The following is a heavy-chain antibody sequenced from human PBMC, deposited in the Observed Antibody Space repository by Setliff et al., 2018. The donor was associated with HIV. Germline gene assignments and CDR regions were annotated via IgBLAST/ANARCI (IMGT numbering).Heavy chain of an antibody. V-gene: IGHV4-39*07. J-gene: IGHJ5*02. CDR3: ARVGDYGSGGWFDP. Sequence: SETLSLTCTVSGGSISSSSYSWGWIRQPPGKGLEWIGSIYYSGSTYYNPSLKSRVTISVDTSKNQFSLKLSSVTAADTAVYYCARVGDYGSGGWFDPWGQGTLVTVSS. CDR1: GGSISSSSYS. CDR2: IYYSGST. D-gene: IGHD3-10*01.